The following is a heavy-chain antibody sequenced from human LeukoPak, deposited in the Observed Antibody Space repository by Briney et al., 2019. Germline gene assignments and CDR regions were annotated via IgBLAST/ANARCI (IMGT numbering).Heavy chain of an antibody. CDR1: GGSFRGYY. CDR3: ASTERCSTTCPLDY. D-gene: IGHD2-2*01. J-gene: IGHJ4*02. V-gene: IGHV4-34*01. Sequence: SETLPLTCAVYGGSFRGYYWSWIRQPPGKGLEWIGEINHSGSTNYNPSLKSRVTISLDTSMKKFSLKLNSVTAPDTAVYYCASTERCSTTCPLDYWGQGTLVTVSS. CDR2: INHSGST.